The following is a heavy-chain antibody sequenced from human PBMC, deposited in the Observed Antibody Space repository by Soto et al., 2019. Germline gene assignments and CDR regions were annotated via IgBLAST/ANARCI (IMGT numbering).Heavy chain of an antibody. D-gene: IGHD6-13*01. CDR3: ARDTVGYSSSWYPGASGY. CDR2: ISAYNGNT. V-gene: IGHV1-18*01. CDR1: GYTFTSYG. J-gene: IGHJ4*02. Sequence: QVQLVQSGAEVKKPGASVKVSCKASGYTFTSYGISWVRQAPGQGLEWMGWISAYNGNTNYAQKLQGRVTMTTDTSTSTAYMELRCPRSDDTAVYYCARDTVGYSSSWYPGASGYWGQGTLVTVSS.